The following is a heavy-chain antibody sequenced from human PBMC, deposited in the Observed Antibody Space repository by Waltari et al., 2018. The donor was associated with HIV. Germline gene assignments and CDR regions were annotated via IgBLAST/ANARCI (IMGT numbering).Heavy chain of an antibody. CDR3: VRAMAVAGTGGFY. J-gene: IGHJ4*02. Sequence: EVQLAESGGGLVQPGGSLSLSCAASGFTFRASWIHWFRQAPGQGLVWVSRINGHGNTTSYADPVKGRITISRDNTKNTLYLQMHSLRVEDTAMYYCVRAMAVAGTGGFYWGRGTLVTVSS. D-gene: IGHD6-19*01. V-gene: IGHV3-74*01. CDR1: GFTFRASW. CDR2: INGHGNTT.